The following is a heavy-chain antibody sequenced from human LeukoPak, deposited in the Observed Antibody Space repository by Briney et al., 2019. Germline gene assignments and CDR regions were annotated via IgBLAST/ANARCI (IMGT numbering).Heavy chain of an antibody. D-gene: IGHD2-15*01. V-gene: IGHV3-23*01. CDR1: GFTFSSYA. J-gene: IGHJ5*02. Sequence: PGGSLRLSCAASGFTFSSYAVSWVRQAPGKGLEWVSAISGSGGSTYYADSVKGRFTIPRDNSKNTLYLQMNSLRAEDTAVYYCAKLGGVAAPYNNWFDPWGQGTLVTVSS. CDR3: AKLGGVAAPYNNWFDP. CDR2: ISGSGGST.